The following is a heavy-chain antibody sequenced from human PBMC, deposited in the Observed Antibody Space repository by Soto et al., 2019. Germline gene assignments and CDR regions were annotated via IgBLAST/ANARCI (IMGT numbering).Heavy chain of an antibody. CDR1: GGSFSGYY. J-gene: IGHJ4*02. D-gene: IGHD3-22*01. Sequence: QVQLQQWGAGLLKPSETLSLTCAVYGGSFSGYYWSWIRQPPGKGLEWIGEINHSGSTNYNPSLKSRVTISVDTSKNQFSLKLSSVTAADTAVYYCARGGGRRRYYDSSGYYYKRSPLDYWGQGTLVTVSS. CDR3: ARGGGRRRYYDSSGYYYKRSPLDY. V-gene: IGHV4-34*01. CDR2: INHSGST.